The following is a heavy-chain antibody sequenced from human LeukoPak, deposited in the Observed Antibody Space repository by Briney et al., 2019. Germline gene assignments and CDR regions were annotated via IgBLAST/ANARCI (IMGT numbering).Heavy chain of an antibody. J-gene: IGHJ4*02. CDR1: GGSISSYY. CDR3: ARSGESRIAARPVAFDY. D-gene: IGHD6-6*01. CDR2: LYYSGST. V-gene: IGHV4-59*01. Sequence: SETLSLTCTDSGGSISSYYWSWIRQPPGKRLEWIGYLYYSGSTNYNPSLKSRVTISVDTSKNQFSLKLSSVTAADTAVYYCARSGESRIAARPVAFDYWGQGTLVTVSS.